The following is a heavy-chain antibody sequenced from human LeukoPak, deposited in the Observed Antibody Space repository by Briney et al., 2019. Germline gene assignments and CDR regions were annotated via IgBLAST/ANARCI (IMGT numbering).Heavy chain of an antibody. CDR3: ARDRNYYDSSGQSWAYYYGMDV. CDR2: IYYSGST. Sequence: SETLSLTCTVSGGSISSGDYYWSWIRQPPGKGLEWIGYIYYSGSTYYNPSLKSRVTISVDTSKNQFSLKLSSVTAADTAVYYCARDRNYYDSSGQSWAYYYGMDVWGQGTTVTVSS. D-gene: IGHD3-22*01. V-gene: IGHV4-30-4*01. J-gene: IGHJ6*02. CDR1: GGSISSGDYY.